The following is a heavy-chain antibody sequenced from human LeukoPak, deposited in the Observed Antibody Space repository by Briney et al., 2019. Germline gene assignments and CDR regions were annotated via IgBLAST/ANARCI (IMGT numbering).Heavy chain of an antibody. J-gene: IGHJ4*02. D-gene: IGHD3-10*01. CDR3: ARGGFGAFDY. CDR2: IYHSGST. Sequence: PSETLSLTCSVSGYSIRSGYYWGWIRQPPGKGREWIGSIYHSGSTYYNSSLKNRVTISVDTSKNLFSLKLSSVTAADTAVYYCARGGFGAFDYWGQGTLVTVSS. CDR1: GYSIRSGYY. V-gene: IGHV4-38-2*02.